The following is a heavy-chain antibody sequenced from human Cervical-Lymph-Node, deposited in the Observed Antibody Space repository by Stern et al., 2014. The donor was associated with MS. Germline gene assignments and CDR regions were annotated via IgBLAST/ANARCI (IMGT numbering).Heavy chain of an antibody. Sequence: QVQLQESGPGLVKPSQTLSLTCTVSGGSISSGGHYWSWIRQHPGKGLEWIGYIYYSGGTFYNPSLKSRVSISLDTSKNQFSLKLSSVTDADTAVYYCASRWSGTYYGQNWFDPWGQGTLVTVSS. CDR3: ASRWSGTYYGQNWFDP. J-gene: IGHJ5*02. CDR2: IYYSGGT. CDR1: GGSISSGGHY. D-gene: IGHD1-26*01. V-gene: IGHV4-31*03.